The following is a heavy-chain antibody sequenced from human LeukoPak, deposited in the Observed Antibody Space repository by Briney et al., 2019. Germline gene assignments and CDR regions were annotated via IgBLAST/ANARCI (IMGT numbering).Heavy chain of an antibody. CDR2: ISSSSSYI. J-gene: IGHJ4*02. D-gene: IGHD2-21*02. V-gene: IGHV3-21*01. CDR1: GFTFSSYS. Sequence: GGSLRLSCAASGFTFSSYSMNWVRQAPGKGLEWVSSISSSSSYIYYADSVKGRFTISRDNAKNSLYLQMNSLRAEDTAVYCCARDLGVAYCGGDCYPHFDYWGQGTLVTVSS. CDR3: ARDLGVAYCGGDCYPHFDY.